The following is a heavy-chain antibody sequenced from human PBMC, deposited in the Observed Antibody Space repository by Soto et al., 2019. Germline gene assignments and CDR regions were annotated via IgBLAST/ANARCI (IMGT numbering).Heavy chain of an antibody. Sequence: GESLKISCKGSGYSFTSYWIGWVRQMPGKGLEWMGIIYPGDSDTNYSPSFQGHVTISADKSISTAYLQWSSLKASDTAMYYCASPSDCNSTSCYGASYYYGMDVWGQGTTVTVSS. CDR2: IYPGDSDT. J-gene: IGHJ6*02. CDR1: GYSFTSYW. CDR3: ASPSDCNSTSCYGASYYYGMDV. V-gene: IGHV5-51*01. D-gene: IGHD2-2*01.